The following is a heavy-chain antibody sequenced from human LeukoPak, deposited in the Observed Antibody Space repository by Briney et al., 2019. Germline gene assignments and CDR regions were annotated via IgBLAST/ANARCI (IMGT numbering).Heavy chain of an antibody. J-gene: IGHJ3*02. Sequence: GGSLRLSCAASGFTFSSEDMSWVGQAGGKGLEWVSAISGSGGSTYYADSVKGRFTISRDNSKNTLYLQMNSLRAEDTAVYYCAKDRPGGATIRNAFDIWGQGTMVTVSS. CDR3: AKDRPGGATIRNAFDI. V-gene: IGHV3-23*01. D-gene: IGHD1-26*01. CDR2: ISGSGGST. CDR1: GFTFSSED.